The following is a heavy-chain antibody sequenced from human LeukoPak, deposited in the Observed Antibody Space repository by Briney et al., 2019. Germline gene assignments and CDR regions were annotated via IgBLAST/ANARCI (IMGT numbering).Heavy chain of an antibody. J-gene: IGHJ4*02. CDR1: GVTFSDHY. CDR2: IRTEPNNHST. V-gene: IGHV3-72*01. Sequence: GGALRLFCAASGVTFSDHYMDWVRHALGRGLEEGGRIRTEPNNHSTAYAAYGKGILTTSRDSSKNSVYLEKHNLESQDTTVYYCVRASSLGSYFDSWGQGALVTVSS. D-gene: IGHD3-10*01. CDR3: VRASSLGSYFDS.